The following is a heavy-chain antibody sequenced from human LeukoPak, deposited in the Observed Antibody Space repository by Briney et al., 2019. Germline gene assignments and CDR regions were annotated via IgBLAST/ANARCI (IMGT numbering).Heavy chain of an antibody. CDR2: IYYSGST. D-gene: IGHD3-10*01. CDR3: ARNRNVLLWFGELFGQRGGRAFDI. J-gene: IGHJ3*02. V-gene: IGHV4-39*07. CDR1: GGSISSSSYY. Sequence: TSETLSLTCTVSGGSISSSSYYWGWIRQPPGKGLEWIGSIYYSGSTYYNPSLKSRVTISVDTSKNQFSLKLSSVTAADTAVYYCARNRNVLLWFGELFGQRGGRAFDIWGQGTMVTVSS.